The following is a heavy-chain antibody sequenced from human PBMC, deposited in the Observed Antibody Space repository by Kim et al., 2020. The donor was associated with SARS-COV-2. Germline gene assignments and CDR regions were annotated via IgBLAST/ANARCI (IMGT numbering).Heavy chain of an antibody. CDR1: GDSVSSNSAS. Sequence: SQTLSLTCAISGDSVSSNSASWNWIRQSPSGGLEWLGRTYYRSKWSNDYAESVKSRISINPDTSKNQFSRRLNPLTPTATASYYFPRETLPAQPTWPDPW. CDR3: PRETLPAQPTWPDP. V-gene: IGHV6-1*01. D-gene: IGHD1-1*01. J-gene: IGHJ5*02. CDR2: TYYRSKWSN.